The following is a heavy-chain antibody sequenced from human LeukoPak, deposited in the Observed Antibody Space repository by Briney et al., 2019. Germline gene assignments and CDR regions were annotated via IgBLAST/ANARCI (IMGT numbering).Heavy chain of an antibody. V-gene: IGHV3-48*04. D-gene: IGHD2-21*02. CDR3: ARDYCGGDCFFPSTLDY. CDR2: ISSSSTI. Sequence: GGSLRLSCAASGFTFSSYSMNWVRQAPGKGLEWVSYISSSSTIYYADSVKGRFTISRDNAKNSLYLQMNSLRAEDTAVYYCARDYCGGDCFFPSTLDYWGQGTLVTVSS. CDR1: GFTFSSYS. J-gene: IGHJ4*02.